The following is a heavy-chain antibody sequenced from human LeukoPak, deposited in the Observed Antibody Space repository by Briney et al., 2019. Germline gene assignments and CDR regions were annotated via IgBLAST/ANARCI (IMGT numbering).Heavy chain of an antibody. CDR2: INPNSGGT. J-gene: IGHJ4*02. CDR3: ARGPGPYGGNGEFDY. Sequence: GASVKVSCKASGYTFTGYYMHWLRQAPGQGLEWMGRINPNSGGTNYAQKFQGRVTMTRDTSISTAYMELSRLRSDDTAVYYCARGPGPYGGNGEFDYWGQGTLVTVSS. CDR1: GYTFTGYY. D-gene: IGHD4-23*01. V-gene: IGHV1-2*06.